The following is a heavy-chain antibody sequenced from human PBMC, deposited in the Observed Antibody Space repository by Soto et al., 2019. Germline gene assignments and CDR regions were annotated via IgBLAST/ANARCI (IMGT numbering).Heavy chain of an antibody. J-gene: IGHJ4*02. CDR1: GGSISSGGYS. CDR2: IYHSVST. Sequence: QLQLQESGSGLVKPSQTLSLTCAVSGGSISSGGYSWSWIRQPPGKGLEWRGYIYHSVSTYYNPSPKSRVTISVDRAKNKFSLKLSAVTAADTAVYYCARGPPFGYWGQGTLVTVSS. V-gene: IGHV4-30-2*01. CDR3: ARGPPFGY.